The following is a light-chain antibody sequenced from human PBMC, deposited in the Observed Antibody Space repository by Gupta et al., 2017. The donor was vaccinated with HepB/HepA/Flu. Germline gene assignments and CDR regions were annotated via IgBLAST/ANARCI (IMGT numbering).Light chain of an antibody. CDR3: QTYDNNWSGA. V-gene: IGLV1-40*01. CDR1: SPIIGPDYD. J-gene: IGLJ2*01. CDR2: RNT. Sequence: QSVLTQPPSVSGTTGQTVTIPCTGRSPIIGPDYDFQWYHQRPGATPQLLLHRNTSRPSGVPDRFSGSKSGNTDTLVITRLQAEDEAYYYCQTYDNNWSGAFGGGTKLTVL.